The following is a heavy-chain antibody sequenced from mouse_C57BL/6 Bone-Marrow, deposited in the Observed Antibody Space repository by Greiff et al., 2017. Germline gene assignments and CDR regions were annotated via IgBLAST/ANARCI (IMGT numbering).Heavy chain of an antibody. V-gene: IGHV1-63*01. CDR1: GYTFTNYW. CDR2: IYPGGCYT. CDR3: AIFITTLVDDY. J-gene: IGHJ2*01. D-gene: IGHD1-1*01. Sequence: VQRVEPGAALVRPGTSVKLSCKASGYTFTNYWIGWAKQRPGHGLEWIGDIYPGGCYTNYNEKFKGKATLTADKSSSTAYMQFSSLTSEDSAVYYCAIFITTLVDDYWGQRTTLPVSS.